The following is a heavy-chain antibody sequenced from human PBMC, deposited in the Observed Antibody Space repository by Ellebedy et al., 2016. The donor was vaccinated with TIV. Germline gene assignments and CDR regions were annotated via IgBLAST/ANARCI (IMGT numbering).Heavy chain of an antibody. D-gene: IGHD4-17*01. CDR3: ARVNPYGDPFFDY. J-gene: IGHJ4*02. Sequence: PGGSLRLSCAASGFTFSSYGMHWVRQAPGKGLEWVAVIWYDGSNKYYADSVKGRFTISRDNSKNTLYLQMNSLRAEDTAVYYCARVNPYGDPFFDYWGQGTLVTVSS. CDR1: GFTFSSYG. CDR2: IWYDGSNK. V-gene: IGHV3-33*01.